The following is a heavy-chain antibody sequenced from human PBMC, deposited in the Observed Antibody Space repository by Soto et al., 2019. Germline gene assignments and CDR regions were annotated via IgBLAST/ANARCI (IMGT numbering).Heavy chain of an antibody. V-gene: IGHV1-2*02. D-gene: IGHD3-10*01. CDR3: ARVPGHKNSRGDF. Sequence: QVRLVQSGPEVRRPGASVTVSCKASGYTFTHYFIHWVRRAPGQGLEWMGYINPKSGDTHYSQTFQGRVSMTVDTSTDTASVGLSSLKSDDTAVYFCARVPGHKNSRGDFWGQGTPITVSS. CDR2: INPKSGDT. CDR1: GYTFTHYF. J-gene: IGHJ4*02.